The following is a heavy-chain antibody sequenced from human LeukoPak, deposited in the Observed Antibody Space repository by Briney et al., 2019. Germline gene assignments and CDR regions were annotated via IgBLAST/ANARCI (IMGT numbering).Heavy chain of an antibody. CDR2: ISSSGSTI. V-gene: IGHV3-11*04. J-gene: IGHJ6*03. CDR1: GFTFSDYY. D-gene: IGHD3-22*01. CDR3: AKDYYAISYYYYYYMDV. Sequence: NPGGSLRLSCAASGFTFSDYYMSWIRQAPGKGLEWVSYISSSGSTIYYADSVKGRFTISRDNAKNSLYLQMNSLRAEDTAVYYCAKDYYAISYYYYYYMDVWGKGTTVTISS.